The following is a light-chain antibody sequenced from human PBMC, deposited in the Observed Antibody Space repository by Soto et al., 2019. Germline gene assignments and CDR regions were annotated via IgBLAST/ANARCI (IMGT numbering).Light chain of an antibody. CDR3: QQYDNLPLT. V-gene: IGKV1-33*01. J-gene: IGKJ4*01. Sequence: DFEMTQSPSYMSAFVGDRVNMTCRASQSIGTFLSWYQQKSGRAPKLLIYAASSLQIGVPSRFSGSGSGTDFTFTISSLQPEDIATYYCQQYDNLPLTFGGGTKVDI. CDR1: QSIGTF. CDR2: AAS.